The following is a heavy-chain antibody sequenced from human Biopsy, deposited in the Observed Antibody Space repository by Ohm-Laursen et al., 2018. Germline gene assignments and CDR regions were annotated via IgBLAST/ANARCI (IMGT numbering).Heavy chain of an antibody. D-gene: IGHD3-10*01. CDR1: GDTFSRSA. CDR2: IIPIVGIT. V-gene: IGHV1-69*04. Sequence: SSVKVSCNASGDTFSRSAFFWVRQAPGQGLVYLGRIIPIVGITNHAQTFQGRITLTADKSTFMVYMELSRLRSDDTAIYYCARGGSGSGYYGMDVWGQGATVGVPS. J-gene: IGHJ6*02. CDR3: ARGGSGSGYYGMDV.